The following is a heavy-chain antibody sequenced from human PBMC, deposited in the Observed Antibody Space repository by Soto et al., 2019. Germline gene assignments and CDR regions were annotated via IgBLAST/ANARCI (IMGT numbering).Heavy chain of an antibody. CDR1: GGSFSGYF. CDR3: TRGRGFGPFTPPVDY. Sequence: QVQLQQWGAGLLKPSETMSLTCAVSGGSFSGYFWSWIRQPPGKGLEWIGEINHSGSTYYNPSLGSRVTVLVDTSRSQFSLKLRAVTAADTAVYFGTRGRGFGPFTPPVDYWGQATLVTASS. V-gene: IGHV4-34*01. J-gene: IGHJ4*02. CDR2: INHSGST. D-gene: IGHD3-10*01.